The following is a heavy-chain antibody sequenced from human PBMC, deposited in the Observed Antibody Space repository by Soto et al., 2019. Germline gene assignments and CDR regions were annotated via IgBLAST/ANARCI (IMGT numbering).Heavy chain of an antibody. CDR2: IYYSGST. Sequence: SETLSLTCTVSGGSISSYYWSWIRHPPGKGLEWIGNIYYSGSTNYNPSLKIRVTISVDTSKNQFSLKLSTVIAADTAVYYCARHNRGLFFFDYWGQGTL. CDR1: GGSISSYY. V-gene: IGHV4-59*08. D-gene: IGHD2-21*01. J-gene: IGHJ4*02. CDR3: ARHNRGLFFFDY.